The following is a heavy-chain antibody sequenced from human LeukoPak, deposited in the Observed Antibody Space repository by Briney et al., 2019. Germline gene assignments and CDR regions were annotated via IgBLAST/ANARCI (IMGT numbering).Heavy chain of an antibody. D-gene: IGHD1-14*01. V-gene: IGHV7-4-1*02. CDR3: ASHPINKPDADLRFDY. CDR1: GYTFTSYA. J-gene: IGHJ4*02. Sequence: ASVKVSCKASGYTFTSYAMNWVRQAPGQGLEWMGWINTNTGNPTYAQGFTGRFVFSLDTSVSTAYLQISSLKAEDTAVYYCASHPINKPDADLRFDYWGQGTLVTVSS. CDR2: INTNTGNP.